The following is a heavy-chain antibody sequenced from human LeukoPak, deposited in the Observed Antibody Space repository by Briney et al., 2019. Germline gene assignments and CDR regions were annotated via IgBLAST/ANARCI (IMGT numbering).Heavy chain of an antibody. CDR1: GYTFTGYY. V-gene: IGHV1-2*02. CDR2: INPNSGGT. CDR3: ARNPYSSGGDAFDI. J-gene: IGHJ3*02. D-gene: IGHD6-19*01. Sequence: ASVKVSCKASGYTFTGYYMHWVRQAPGQGLEWMGWINPNSGGTNYAQKFQGRVTMTRDTSISTAYMELSSLRSEDTAVYYCARNPYSSGGDAFDIWGQGTMVTVSS.